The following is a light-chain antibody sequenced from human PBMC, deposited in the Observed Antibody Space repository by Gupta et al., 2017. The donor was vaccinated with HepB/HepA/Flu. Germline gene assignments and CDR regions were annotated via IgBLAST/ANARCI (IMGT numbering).Light chain of an antibody. CDR2: GAS. V-gene: IGKV3-20*01. CDR3: QQYGKT. CDR1: QSVSSSY. J-gene: IGKJ1*01. Sequence: EIVSTHSPGPLSLSPGERATLSCRASQSVSSSYLAWYQQKPGQAPRLLIYGASSRATGITDRFSGSGSGTDFTLTISRLEPEDFAGYYCQQYGKTFGQGTKVEIK.